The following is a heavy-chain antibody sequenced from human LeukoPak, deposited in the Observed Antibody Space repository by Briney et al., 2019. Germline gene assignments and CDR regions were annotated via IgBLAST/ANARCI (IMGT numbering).Heavy chain of an antibody. J-gene: IGHJ4*02. CDR3: ATKQCLAPTPDS. CDR2: INTDGTVT. Sequence: PGGSLRLSCAASGFTFSKYWMLLVRQAPGKGLESVSRINTDGTVTTYADSVKGRFTVSRDNADNTMLLQMNSVRDEDKALYYFATKQCLAPTPDSWGQGTPVTVSS. V-gene: IGHV3-74*01. D-gene: IGHD2-15*01. CDR1: GFTFSKYW.